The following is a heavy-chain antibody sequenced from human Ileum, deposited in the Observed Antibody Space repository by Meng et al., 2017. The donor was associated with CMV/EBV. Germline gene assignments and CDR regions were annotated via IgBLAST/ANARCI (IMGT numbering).Heavy chain of an antibody. J-gene: IGHJ6*02. CDR3: ARGGGGVVVASTHYYGLDV. CDR1: GFPFGSYW. CDR2: IKQDGSEN. V-gene: IGHV3-7*04. Sequence: GGSLRLSCAASGFPFGSYWMTWVRQAPGKGLEWVADIKQDGSENYCVDSVKGRFTISRDNAKNSLYLQMNSLRGEDTAVYYGARGGGGVVVASTHYYGLDVWGQGTTVTVSS. D-gene: IGHD2-15*01.